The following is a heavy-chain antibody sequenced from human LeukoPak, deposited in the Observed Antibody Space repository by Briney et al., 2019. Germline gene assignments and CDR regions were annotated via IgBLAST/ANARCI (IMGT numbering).Heavy chain of an antibody. CDR3: ARITIFGVVIVDY. V-gene: IGHV4-39*01. D-gene: IGHD3-3*01. J-gene: IGHJ4*02. CDR1: GGSISSSSYY. Sequence: PSETLSLTCTVSGGSISSSSYYWGWIRQPPGKGLEWIGSIYYSGSTYYNPSLKSRVTISVDTSKNQFSLKLSSVTAADTAVYYCARITIFGVVIVDYWGQGTLVTVSS. CDR2: IYYSGST.